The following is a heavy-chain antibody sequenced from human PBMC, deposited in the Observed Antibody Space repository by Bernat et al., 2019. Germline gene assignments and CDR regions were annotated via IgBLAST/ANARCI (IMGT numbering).Heavy chain of an antibody. CDR2: IYSGGST. J-gene: IGHJ3*02. CDR1: GFTVSSNY. V-gene: IGHV3-53*02. D-gene: IGHD6-13*01. Sequence: EVQLVETGGGLIQPGGSLRLSCAASGFTVSSNYMSWVRQAPGKGLECVSVIYSGGSTYYADSVKGRFTISRDNSKNTLYLQMNSLRAEDTAVYYCARGIAAGNDAFDIWGQGTMVTVSS. CDR3: ARGIAAGNDAFDI.